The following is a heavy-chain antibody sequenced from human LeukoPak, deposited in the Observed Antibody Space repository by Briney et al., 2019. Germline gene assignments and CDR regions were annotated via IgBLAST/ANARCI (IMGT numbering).Heavy chain of an antibody. D-gene: IGHD4-17*01. J-gene: IGHJ4*02. CDR3: ARDRYGDYFDY. Sequence: PGGSLRLSCAASGFTVSTNYMSWVHQAPGKGLEWVSVIYSGGSTDYADSVKGRFTISRDNSKNTLYLQMNSLRAEDTAVYYCARDRYGDYFDYWGQGTRVTVSS. CDR2: IYSGGST. V-gene: IGHV3-66*01. CDR1: GFTVSTNY.